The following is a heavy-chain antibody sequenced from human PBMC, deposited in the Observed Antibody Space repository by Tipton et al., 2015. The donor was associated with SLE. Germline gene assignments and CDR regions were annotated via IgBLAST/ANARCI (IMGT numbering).Heavy chain of an antibody. J-gene: IGHJ2*01. V-gene: IGHV4-34*01. CDR3: AGQTSDGWYFDL. CDR2: INHRGST. Sequence: TLSLTCAVYGGSFSGYYWSWIRQPPGKGLEWIGEINHRGSTNYNPSLKSRVTISVDTSKNQFSLKLSSVTAADTAVYYCAGQTSDGWYFDLWGRGSLVTVSS. CDR1: GGSFSGYY.